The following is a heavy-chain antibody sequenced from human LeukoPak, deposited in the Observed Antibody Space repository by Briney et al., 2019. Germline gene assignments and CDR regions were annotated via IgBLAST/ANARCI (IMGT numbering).Heavy chain of an antibody. CDR3: ARDQYDTWSRRGNFDS. CDR1: GFTFGKYW. CDR2: IKLDGSEK. V-gene: IGHV3-7*03. Sequence: PGGSLRLSCVASGFTFGKYWMSWVRQAPGKGLEWVANIKLDGSEKNYVDSVKGRFTISRDNTKNSLYLQMNSLRVKDTAVFYCARDQYDTWSRRGNFDSWGQGTLVIVSS. D-gene: IGHD3-3*01. J-gene: IGHJ4*02.